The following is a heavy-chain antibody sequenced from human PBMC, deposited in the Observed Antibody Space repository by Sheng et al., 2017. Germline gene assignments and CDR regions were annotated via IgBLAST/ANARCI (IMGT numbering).Heavy chain of an antibody. D-gene: IGHD3-9*01. Sequence: QVQLVQSGAEVKKPGSSVKVSCKASGGTFSSYAISWVRQAPGQGLEWMGGIIPIFGTANYAQKFQGRVTITTDESTSTAYMELSSLRSEDTAVYYCAREQEERYYDILTGYYSPGAFDIWGQGTMVTVSS. V-gene: IGHV1-69*05. J-gene: IGHJ3*02. CDR1: GGTFSSYA. CDR3: AREQEERYYDILTGYYSPGAFDI. CDR2: IIPIFGTA.